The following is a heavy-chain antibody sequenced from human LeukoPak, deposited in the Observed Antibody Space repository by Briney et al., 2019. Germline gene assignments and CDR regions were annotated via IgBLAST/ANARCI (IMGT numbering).Heavy chain of an antibody. Sequence: ASVKVSCKASGYTFTGYYMHWVRHPPGPGLGSMGWINPNSGGTNYAQKFQGRVTMTRDTSISTAYMELSRLRSDDTAVYYCARALPLRRTYGWFDPWGQGTLVTVSP. D-gene: IGHD4-17*01. CDR1: GYTFTGYY. J-gene: IGHJ5*02. CDR2: INPNSGGT. V-gene: IGHV1-2*02. CDR3: ARALPLRRTYGWFDP.